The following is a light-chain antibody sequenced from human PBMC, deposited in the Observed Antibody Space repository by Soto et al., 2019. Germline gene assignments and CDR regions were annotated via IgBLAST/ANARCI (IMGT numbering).Light chain of an antibody. CDR1: QSVFYSSNNKNY. V-gene: IGKV4-1*01. CDR2: WAS. J-gene: IGKJ5*01. Sequence: DIVLTQSPDSLAVSLGERATINCKSSQSVFYSSNNKNYLAWYQQKPGQPPKLLIYWASTRESGVPDRFSGSGSGTDFTLTISSLQAEDVAVYDCQQYYSTYVTFGQGTRLEIK. CDR3: QQYYSTYVT.